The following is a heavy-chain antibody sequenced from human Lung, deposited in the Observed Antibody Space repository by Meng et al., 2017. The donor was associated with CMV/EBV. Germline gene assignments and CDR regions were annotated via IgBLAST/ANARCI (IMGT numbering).Heavy chain of an antibody. J-gene: IGHJ4*02. D-gene: IGHD6-6*01. CDR3: AREGRKAADI. Sequence: GGSXRLXCAASGFTFSDYFMTWIRQAPGKGLEWLSYISHTGQALYYADSVKGRFTMSRDNARKSLYLQMNSLRAEDTAIYYCAREGRKAADIWGQGTPVTVSS. V-gene: IGHV3-11*01. CDR1: GFTFSDYF. CDR2: ISHTGQAL.